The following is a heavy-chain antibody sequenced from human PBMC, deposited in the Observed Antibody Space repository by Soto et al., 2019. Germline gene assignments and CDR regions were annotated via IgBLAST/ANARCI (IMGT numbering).Heavy chain of an antibody. D-gene: IGHD3-22*01. CDR2: ISYDDGRNK. J-gene: IGHJ4*02. Sequence: PGGSLRLSCAASGFTFSSYAMHWVRQAPGKGLEWVAVISYDDGRNKYYADSVKGRFTISRDNAKNSLYLQMNSLRAEDTAVYYCAKLYYYDSSGYFYDYWGQGT. V-gene: IGHV3-30-3*02. CDR1: GFTFSSYA. CDR3: AKLYYYDSSGYFYDY.